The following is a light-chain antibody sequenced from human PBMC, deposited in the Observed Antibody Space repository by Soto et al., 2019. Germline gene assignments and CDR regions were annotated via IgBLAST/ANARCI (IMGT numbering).Light chain of an antibody. CDR2: DVS. Sequence: QSVLTQPRSVSGSPGQSVTISCTGTSSDVGRYNYVSWYQHHPGKAPKFIMFDVSSRPSGVPDRFAGSKSGNPASLTIYGIQYEDQADNYWCSLAGGNMLRVFSGGTEVTVL. CDR1: SSDVGRYNY. CDR3: CSLAGGNMLRV. J-gene: IGLJ2*01. V-gene: IGLV2-11*01.